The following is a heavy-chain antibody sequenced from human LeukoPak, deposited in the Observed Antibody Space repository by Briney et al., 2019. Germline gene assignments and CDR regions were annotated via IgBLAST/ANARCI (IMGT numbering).Heavy chain of an antibody. CDR2: IRSKTYRGTT. CDR1: ELPFRSYW. CDR3: TRELGATLTGNYYYYMDV. V-gene: IGHV3-49*03. D-gene: IGHD3-9*01. J-gene: IGHJ6*03. Sequence: LKLSCEASELPFRSYWMPWFRKAPGKGLKGIVFIRSKTYRGTTEYAASVKGRFTISRDESKNIAYLQMNSLKTEDTAVYFCTRELGATLTGNYYYYMDVWGKGTTVTISS.